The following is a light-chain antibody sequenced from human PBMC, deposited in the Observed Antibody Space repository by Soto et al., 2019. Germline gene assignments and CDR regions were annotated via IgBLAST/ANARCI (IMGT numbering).Light chain of an antibody. CDR2: DVS. Sequence: SVLTQPASVSGSPGQSITISCTGTSSDVGGYNYVSWLQQHPGKVPKLIIYDVSSRPSGVSNRFSGSESGNTASLTISGLQAEDEADYYCTSYTSSNTHVFGGGTKVTVL. J-gene: IGLJ1*01. V-gene: IGLV2-14*01. CDR3: TSYTSSNTHV. CDR1: SSDVGGYNY.